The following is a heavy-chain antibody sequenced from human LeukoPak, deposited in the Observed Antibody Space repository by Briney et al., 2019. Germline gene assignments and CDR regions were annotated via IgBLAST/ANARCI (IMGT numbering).Heavy chain of an antibody. J-gene: IGHJ4*02. Sequence: GGSLRLSSVDSGFTFTPQGIHWLRQAPGKGLEWVTVISYDGNNKYYADSVKGRFTISRDNSKNTLYLQMNSLKAEDTAIYYCAGGGGYFDYWGQGTLVTVSS. D-gene: IGHD3-16*01. CDR1: GFTFTPQG. V-gene: IGHV3-30*03. CDR3: AGGGGYFDY. CDR2: ISYDGNNK.